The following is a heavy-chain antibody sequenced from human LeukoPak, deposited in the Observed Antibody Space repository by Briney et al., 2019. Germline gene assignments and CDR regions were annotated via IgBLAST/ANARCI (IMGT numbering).Heavy chain of an antibody. J-gene: IGHJ4*02. CDR1: GFTFSSYE. Sequence: GGSLRLSCAASGFTFSSYEMNWVRQAPGKGLEWVSYISSSGSTIYYADSVKGRFTISRDNAKNSLYLQMNSLRAEDTAVYYCARALIVGAAWAGYWGQGTLVTVSS. D-gene: IGHD1-26*01. CDR2: ISSSGSTI. CDR3: ARALIVGAAWAGY. V-gene: IGHV3-48*03.